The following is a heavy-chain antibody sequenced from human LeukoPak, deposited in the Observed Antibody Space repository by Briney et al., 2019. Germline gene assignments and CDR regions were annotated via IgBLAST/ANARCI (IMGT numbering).Heavy chain of an antibody. CDR3: ARSEGPRPFYYGMDV. CDR1: GFTFSSYA. J-gene: IGHJ6*02. Sequence: PGGSLRLSCAASGFTFSSYAMSWVRQAPGKGLEWVSAISGSGGSTYYADSVKGRFTISRDNSKNTLYLQMNSLRAEDTAVYFCARSEGPRPFYYGMDVWGQGTTVTVSS. CDR2: ISGSGGST. V-gene: IGHV3-23*01.